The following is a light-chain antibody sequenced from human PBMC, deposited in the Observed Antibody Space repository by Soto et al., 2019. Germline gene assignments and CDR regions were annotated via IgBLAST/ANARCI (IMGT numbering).Light chain of an antibody. CDR2: GAS. V-gene: IGKV3-20*01. CDR3: QQYGSAPLT. CDR1: QSVSSSY. Sequence: EIVLTQSPGTLSLSPGERATLSCRASQSVSSSYLAWYQQKPGQAPRLLIYGASSRATGIPDRFSGSGSGNDFTLTISGLEPEDFAVYYCQQYGSAPLTFGGGTKVEIK. J-gene: IGKJ4*01.